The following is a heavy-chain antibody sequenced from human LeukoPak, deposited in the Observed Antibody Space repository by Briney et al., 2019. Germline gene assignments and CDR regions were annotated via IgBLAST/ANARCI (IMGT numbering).Heavy chain of an antibody. CDR1: GFTFDDYA. J-gene: IGHJ5*02. CDR3: AKGILTVKGWFAP. V-gene: IGHV3-43*02. CDR2: INGAGDIT. Sequence: SGGSLRLSCAASGFTFDDYAMHWVRQPPGKRLEWVSLINGAGDITYYADSVKGRFTISRDNSKNSLYLQLNSLRTEDSAFYYCAKGILTVKGWFAPWGQGTLVTVSS. D-gene: IGHD4-17*01.